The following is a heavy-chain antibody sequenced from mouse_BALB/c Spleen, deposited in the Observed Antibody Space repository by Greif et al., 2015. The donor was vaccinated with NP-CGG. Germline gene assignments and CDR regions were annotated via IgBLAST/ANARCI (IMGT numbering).Heavy chain of an antibody. CDR2: INPSNGGT. CDR1: GYTFTSYY. CDR3: TREDDYDGVCYFDY. D-gene: IGHD2-4*01. V-gene: IGHV1S81*02. Sequence: VQLQESGAELVKPGASVKLSCKASGYTFTSYYMYWVKQRPGQGLEWIGGINPSNGGTNFNEKFKSKATPTVDKSSSTAYMQLSSLTSEDSAVYYCTREDDYDGVCYFDYWGQGTTLTASS. J-gene: IGHJ2*01.